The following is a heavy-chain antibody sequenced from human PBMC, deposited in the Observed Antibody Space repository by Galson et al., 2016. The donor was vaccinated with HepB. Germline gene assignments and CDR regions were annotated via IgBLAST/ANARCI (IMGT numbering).Heavy chain of an antibody. J-gene: IGHJ5*02. D-gene: IGHD6-19*01. CDR3: ERCSVYSTGWCNSFDH. CDR2: ISAGGVT. CDR1: ELSLSNSA. Sequence: SLRLSCAVSELSLSNSAMSWVRQAPGKGLAWVSSISAGGVTYYPESVKGRFTTSRDISKNTLFLQMSRLRAEDTAVYYCERCSVYSTGWCNSFDHWGQGTLVIVSS. V-gene: IGHV3-23*01.